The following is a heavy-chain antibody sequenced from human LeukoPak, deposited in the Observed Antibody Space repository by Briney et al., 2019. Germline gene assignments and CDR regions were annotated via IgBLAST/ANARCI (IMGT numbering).Heavy chain of an antibody. J-gene: IGHJ5*02. V-gene: IGHV4-34*01. D-gene: IGHD2-15*01. CDR1: GGSFSGYY. Sequence: PSETLSLTCAVYGGSFSGYYWSWIRQPPGKGLEWIGEINHSGSTNYNPSLKSRVTILVDTSKNQFSLRLSSVTAADTAVYYCASRYCSGGSCPDEGDWFDPWGQGTLVTVSS. CDR2: INHSGST. CDR3: ASRYCSGGSCPDEGDWFDP.